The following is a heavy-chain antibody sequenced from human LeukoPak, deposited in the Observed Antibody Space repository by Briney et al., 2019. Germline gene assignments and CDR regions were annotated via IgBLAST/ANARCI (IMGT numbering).Heavy chain of an antibody. D-gene: IGHD2-21*02. V-gene: IGHV4-59*01. J-gene: IGHJ2*01. CDR3: AKYAVTLNWYFDL. CDR1: GGSISSYY. CDR2: IFYSGST. Sequence: SETLSLTCTVSGGSISSYYWSWIRQPPGKGLEWIGYIFYSGSTNYNPSLKSRVTISVDGSKIQFSLKLGSLTAADTAVYYCAKYAVTLNWYFDLWGRGTLVTVSS.